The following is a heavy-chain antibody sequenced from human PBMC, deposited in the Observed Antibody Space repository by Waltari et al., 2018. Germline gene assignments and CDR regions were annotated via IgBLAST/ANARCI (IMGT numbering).Heavy chain of an antibody. CDR3: GRREGSVTMVRGIDY. V-gene: IGHV3-74*01. CDR2: IKVCGGGT. CDR1: GFTFSSSW. D-gene: IGHD3-10*01. Sequence: EVQLVESGGGLVQPGGSLRLSCAASGFTFSSSWMHWVRQAPGKGLVWVEGIKVCGGGTSYADSVKGRVTSSRDNAKNTLYLQMSSRRAEDTAVYYCGRREGSVTMVRGIDYWGQGTLVTVSS. J-gene: IGHJ4*02.